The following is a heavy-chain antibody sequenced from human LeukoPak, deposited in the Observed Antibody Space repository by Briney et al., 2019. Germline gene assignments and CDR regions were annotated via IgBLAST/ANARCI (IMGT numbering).Heavy chain of an antibody. CDR1: DGSISTSDYY. CDR3: ARAEINDYNRY. V-gene: IGHV4-39*07. Sequence: SETLSLTCTVSDGSISTSDYYWGWIRQPPGKGLEWIGSIYYSGRTYDNPSLKSRVTISIDTSKNQIFLKLRSTTAADTAHYYCARAEINDYNRYWGQGILVIVSS. CDR2: IYYSGRT. D-gene: IGHD4-11*01. J-gene: IGHJ4*02.